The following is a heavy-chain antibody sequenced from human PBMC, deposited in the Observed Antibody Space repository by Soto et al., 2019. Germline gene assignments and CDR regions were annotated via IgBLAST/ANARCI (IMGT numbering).Heavy chain of an antibody. J-gene: IGHJ5*02. CDR1: GYTFTSYA. V-gene: IGHV1-3*01. CDR2: INAGNGNT. D-gene: IGHD3-9*01. Sequence: ASVKVSCKASGYTFTSYAMHWVRQAPGQRLEWMGWINAGNGNTKYSQKFQGRVTITRDTSASTAYMELSSLRSEDTAVYYCARGPPYYDILTGYGWFDPWGQGTLVTVSS. CDR3: ARGPPYYDILTGYGWFDP.